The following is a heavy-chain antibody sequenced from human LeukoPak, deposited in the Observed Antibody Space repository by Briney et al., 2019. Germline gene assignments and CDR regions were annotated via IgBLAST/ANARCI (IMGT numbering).Heavy chain of an antibody. CDR2: ISYDGSNK. Sequence: GGSLRLSCAASGFTFDDYAMHWVRQAPGKGLEWVAVISYDGSNKYYADSVKGRFTISRDNSKNTLYLQMNSLRAEDTAVYYCARDPYSYGYSGYDYWGQGTLVTVSS. D-gene: IGHD5-18*01. CDR1: GFTFDDYA. J-gene: IGHJ4*02. V-gene: IGHV3-30-3*01. CDR3: ARDPYSYGYSGYDY.